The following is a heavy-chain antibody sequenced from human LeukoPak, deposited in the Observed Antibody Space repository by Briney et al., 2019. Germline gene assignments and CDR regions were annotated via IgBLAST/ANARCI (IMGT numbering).Heavy chain of an antibody. V-gene: IGHV3-21*01. J-gene: IGHJ4*02. CDR1: GFTFSSYS. CDR2: ISSSSSYI. D-gene: IGHD2-2*01. CDR3: ARWPRCVYQPLDY. Sequence: PGGSLRLSCAASGFTFSSYSMNWVRQAPGKGLECVSSISSSSSYIYYADSVKGRFTISRDNAKNSLYLQMNSLRAEDTAVYYCARWPRCVYQPLDYWGQGTLVTVSS.